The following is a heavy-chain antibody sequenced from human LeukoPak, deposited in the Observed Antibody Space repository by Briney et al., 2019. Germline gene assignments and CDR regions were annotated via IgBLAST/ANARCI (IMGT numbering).Heavy chain of an antibody. J-gene: IGHJ4*02. CDR1: GYTFTGYD. V-gene: IGHV1-8*01. CDR3: TRGSLSGSSRDY. Sequence: ASVRVSCKASGYTFTGYDINWVRQAIGQGLEWMGWMNPSTGDTGYAQKFQGRVTMTRNTSVDTAFMELRGRGSEDTAVYYCTRGSLSGSSRDYWGQGTLVTVSS. CDR2: MNPSTGDT. D-gene: IGHD1-26*01.